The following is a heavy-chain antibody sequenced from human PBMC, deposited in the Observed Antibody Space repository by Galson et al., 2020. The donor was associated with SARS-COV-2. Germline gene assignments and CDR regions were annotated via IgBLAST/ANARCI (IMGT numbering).Heavy chain of an antibody. CDR3: AAIGRYMGRNYYSDMDV. CDR2: IVVGSGKT. V-gene: IGHV1-58*02. CDR1: GFTFTTSA. Sequence: SVKVSCKASGFTFTTSAMQWVRQPRGQRLEWIGWIVVGSGKTNYAQKFQGRVTITRDMSTSTAYMELSSLRSEDAAVYYCAAIGRYMGRNYYSDMDVWGQGTTVTVSS. D-gene: IGHD2-2*02. J-gene: IGHJ6*02.